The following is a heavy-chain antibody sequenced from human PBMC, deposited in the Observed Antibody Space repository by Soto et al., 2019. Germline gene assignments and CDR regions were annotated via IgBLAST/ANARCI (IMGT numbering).Heavy chain of an antibody. V-gene: IGHV1-18*01. D-gene: IGHD2-15*01. CDR1: GYTFTSYG. CDR2: SSAYNGNT. Sequence: QVQLVQSGAEVKKPGASVKVSCKASGYTFTSYGISWVRQAPGQGLEWMGWSSAYNGNTNYAQKRQARVTMTTHRPTSTAYIQQMSESSGDTGGYFCQRDPGVPLRGCCCWGTAVRGRGTTVTV. J-gene: IGHJ6*02. CDR3: QRDPGVPLRGCCCWGTAV.